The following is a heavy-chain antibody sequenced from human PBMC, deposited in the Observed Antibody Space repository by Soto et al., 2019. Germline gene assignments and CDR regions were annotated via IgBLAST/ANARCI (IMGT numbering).Heavy chain of an antibody. CDR1: GGSIDRYY. CDR2: IRYSGDT. J-gene: IGHJ3*01. D-gene: IGHD5-12*01. V-gene: IGHV4-59*08. Sequence: QVQLQEAGPRLVKPSETLSLTCTVSGGSIDRYYWNWIRQPPGKGLEWIGYIRYSGDTNYNPSRKCRVTISVDTSKNQFSLRLNSVTAANTAFYYCARRDIARVPDAFDFWGQGTLVTVSS. CDR3: ARRDIARVPDAFDF.